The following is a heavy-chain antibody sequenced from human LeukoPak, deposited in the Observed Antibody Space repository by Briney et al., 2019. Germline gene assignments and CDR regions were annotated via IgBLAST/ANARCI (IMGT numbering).Heavy chain of an antibody. D-gene: IGHD6-13*01. Sequence: ASVRVSRTASRDTFTSYDINSVPHAPGPGLEWMGWMNPNSGNTTYAQKFQGRVTMTRNTSISTAYMELSSLRSEDTAVYYCARSPIAAAGIMFDPWGQGTLVTVSS. CDR2: MNPNSGNT. J-gene: IGHJ5*02. V-gene: IGHV1-8*01. CDR3: ARSPIAAAGIMFDP. CDR1: RDTFTSYD.